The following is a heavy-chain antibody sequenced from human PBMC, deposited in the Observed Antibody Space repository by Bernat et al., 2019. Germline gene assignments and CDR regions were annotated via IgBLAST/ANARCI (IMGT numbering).Heavy chain of an antibody. D-gene: IGHD4-17*01. CDR1: GGSISSYY. J-gene: IGHJ4*02. V-gene: IGHV4-59*01. CDR2: IYYSGST. Sequence: QVQLQESGPGLVKPSETLSLTCTVSGGSISSYYWRWIRQPPGKGLEWIGYIYYSGSTNYNPSLKSRVTISVDTSKNQFSLKLSSVTAADTAVYYCARVYGDLLDYWGQGTLVTVSS. CDR3: ARVYGDLLDY.